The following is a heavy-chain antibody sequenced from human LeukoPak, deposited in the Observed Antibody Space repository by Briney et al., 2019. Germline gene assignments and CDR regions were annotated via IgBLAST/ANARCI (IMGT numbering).Heavy chain of an antibody. CDR1: GFTFSSYG. CDR2: IWYDGSNK. D-gene: IGHD4-17*01. V-gene: IGHV3-33*02. CDR3: AEDWQHMATVIYYFDY. Sequence: PGGSLRLSCAASGFTFSSYGMHWVRQAPGKGLEWVAVIWYDGSNKYYADSAKGRFTISRDNSKNTLFLQMDSLRAEDTAVYYCAEDWQHMATVIYYFDYWGQGTLVTVSS. J-gene: IGHJ4*02.